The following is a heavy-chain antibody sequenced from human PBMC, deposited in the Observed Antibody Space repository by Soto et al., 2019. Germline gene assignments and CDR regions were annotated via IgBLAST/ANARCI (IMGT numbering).Heavy chain of an antibody. CDR1: GFTFDDYA. CDR3: AKDALRYSGYDFSASVDY. V-gene: IGHV3-9*01. CDR2: ISWNSGSI. D-gene: IGHD5-12*01. J-gene: IGHJ4*02. Sequence: GGSLRLSCAASGFTFDDYAMHWVRQAPVTGLEWVSGISWNSGSIGYADAVKGRFTISRDNAKTSLYPQMNSLRAEDTALYYCAKDALRYSGYDFSASVDYWGQGTLVTVSS.